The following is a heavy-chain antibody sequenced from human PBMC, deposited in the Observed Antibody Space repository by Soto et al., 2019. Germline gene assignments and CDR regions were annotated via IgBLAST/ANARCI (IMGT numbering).Heavy chain of an antibody. CDR1: GFSFSASG. J-gene: IGHJ4*02. CDR2: IRTTSNSYAT. CDR3: TRLHFIVQPGINY. D-gene: IGHD2-2*01. Sequence: EVQLVESGGGLVQPGGSLTLSCAASGFSFSASGIHWVRQASGKGLEWVGRIRTTSNSYATAYAASVKGRFTISRDDSKNTAYLQMNSLKTEDTAVYYCTRLHFIVQPGINYWGQGNLVTVSS. V-gene: IGHV3-73*02.